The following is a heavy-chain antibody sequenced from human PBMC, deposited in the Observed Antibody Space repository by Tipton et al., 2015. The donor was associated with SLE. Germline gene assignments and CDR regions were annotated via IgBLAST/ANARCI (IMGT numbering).Heavy chain of an antibody. V-gene: IGHV4-59*04. Sequence: TLSLTCTVSGGSMSTYYWSWIRQPPGKGLEWIGSIYYSGSTYYNPSLKSRVTISVDTSKNQFSLKLSSVTAADTAVYYCAGMSYPREGYFDYWGQGTLVTVSS. J-gene: IGHJ4*02. D-gene: IGHD1-26*01. CDR3: AGMSYPREGYFDY. CDR1: GGSMSTYY. CDR2: IYYSGST.